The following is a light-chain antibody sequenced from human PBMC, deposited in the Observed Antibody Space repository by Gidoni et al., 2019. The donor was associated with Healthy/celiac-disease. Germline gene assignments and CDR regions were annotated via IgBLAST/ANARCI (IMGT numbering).Light chain of an antibody. CDR1: QSVLYSSNNKNY. CDR2: WAS. J-gene: IGKJ4*01. Sequence: DIVMTQSPASLAVSLGERATINCKSSQSVLYSSNNKNYLAWYQQKPGQPPKLLIYWASTPESGVPDRFSGSGSGTDFTLTISSLQAEDVAVYYCQQYYSTPITFGGGTKVEIK. V-gene: IGKV4-1*01. CDR3: QQYYSTPIT.